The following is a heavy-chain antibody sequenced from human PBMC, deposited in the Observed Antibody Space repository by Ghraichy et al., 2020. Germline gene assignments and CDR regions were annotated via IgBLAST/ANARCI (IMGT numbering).Heavy chain of an antibody. V-gene: IGHV4-39*01. Sequence: SQTLSLTCTVSGGSISSSSYYWGWIRQPPGKGLEWIGSIYYSGSTYYNPSLKSRVTISVDTSKNQFSLKLSSVTAADTAVYYCARGADTAMVLDAFDIWGQGTMVTVSS. D-gene: IGHD5-18*01. CDR3: ARGADTAMVLDAFDI. CDR1: GGSISSSSYY. CDR2: IYYSGST. J-gene: IGHJ3*02.